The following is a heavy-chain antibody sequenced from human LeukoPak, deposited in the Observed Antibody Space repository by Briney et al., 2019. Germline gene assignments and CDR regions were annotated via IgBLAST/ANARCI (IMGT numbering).Heavy chain of an antibody. CDR1: GYSISSGYY. D-gene: IGHD2-15*01. CDR2: IYHSGNT. Sequence: SETLPLTCAVSGYSISSGYYWGWIRQPPGKGLEWIGSIYHSGNTYYNPSLKSRVTISVDTSKNQFSLNLSSVTAADTAVYYCARDSLPLGYCSGGSCRQPDYWGQGTLVTVSS. V-gene: IGHV4-38-2*02. CDR3: ARDSLPLGYCSGGSCRQPDY. J-gene: IGHJ4*02.